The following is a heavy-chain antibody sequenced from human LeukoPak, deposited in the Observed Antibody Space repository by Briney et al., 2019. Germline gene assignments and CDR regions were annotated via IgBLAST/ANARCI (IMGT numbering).Heavy chain of an antibody. D-gene: IGHD2-15*01. CDR1: GGSISSSNW. CDR3: ARGLGYCSGGSCYEDY. J-gene: IGHJ4*02. CDR2: IYHSGST. Sequence: SETLSLTCAVSGGSISSSNWWSWVRQPPGKGLEWIGEIYHSGSTNYNPSLKSRVTISVDKSKNQFSPKLSSVTAADTAVYYCARGLGYCSGGSCYEDYWGQGTLVTVSS. V-gene: IGHV4-4*02.